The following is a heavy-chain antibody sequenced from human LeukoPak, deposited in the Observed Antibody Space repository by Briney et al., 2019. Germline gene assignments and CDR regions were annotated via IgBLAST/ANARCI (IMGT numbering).Heavy chain of an antibody. CDR2: ISSSSSTI. CDR3: ARPVGAADY. V-gene: IGHV3-48*04. D-gene: IGHD1-26*01. J-gene: IGHJ4*02. CDR1: GFTFSSYS. Sequence: PGGSLRLSCAASGFTFSSYSMNWVRQAPGKGLEWVSYISSSSSTIYYADSVKGRFTISRDNAKNSLYLQMNSLRAEDTAVYYCARPVGAADYWGQGTLVTVSS.